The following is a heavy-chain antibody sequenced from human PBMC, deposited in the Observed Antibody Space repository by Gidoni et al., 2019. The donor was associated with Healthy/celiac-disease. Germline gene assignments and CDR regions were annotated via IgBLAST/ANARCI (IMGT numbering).Heavy chain of an antibody. CDR1: GFTFRSYA. CDR2: ISYDGSNK. CDR3: AREGAPEGGLAFDI. J-gene: IGHJ3*02. Sequence: QVQLVESGGGVVQPGRSLRLPCAASGFTFRSYAMHWVRQAPGKGLEWVAVISYDGSNKYYADSVKGRFTISRDNSKNTLYLQMNSLRAEDTAVYYCAREGAPEGGLAFDIWGQGTMVTVSS. V-gene: IGHV3-30*04. D-gene: IGHD1-26*01.